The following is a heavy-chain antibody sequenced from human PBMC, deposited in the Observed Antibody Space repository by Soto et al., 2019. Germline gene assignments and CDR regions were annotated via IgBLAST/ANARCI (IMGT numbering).Heavy chain of an antibody. V-gene: IGHV3-23*01. CDR3: ARDAIAMVRGTNNWFDP. CDR2: ISGNGIST. CDR1: GFTFSNHA. J-gene: IGHJ5*02. Sequence: EVQLLESGGGLVQPGGSLRLSCAASGFTFSNHAMSWVRQAPGKGLEWVSAISGNGISTYYADSVRGRFTISRDNSKNTLYLQMNRLRAGDTAVYYCARDAIAMVRGTNNWFDPCGQGTLVTVST. D-gene: IGHD3-10*01.